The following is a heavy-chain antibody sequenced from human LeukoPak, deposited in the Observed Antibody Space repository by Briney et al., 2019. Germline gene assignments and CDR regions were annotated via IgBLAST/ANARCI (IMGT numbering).Heavy chain of an antibody. CDR1: GFTFSSYS. J-gene: IGHJ3*02. Sequence: GGSLRLSCAASGFTFSSYSMNWVRQAPGKGLEWVANIKQDGSKEHYVDSVKGRFTISRDNAKNSLYLQMNSLRAEDTAVYYCARDPYDSGGYAAFDIWGQGTMVTVSS. D-gene: IGHD3-22*01. CDR2: IKQDGSKE. V-gene: IGHV3-7*01. CDR3: ARDPYDSGGYAAFDI.